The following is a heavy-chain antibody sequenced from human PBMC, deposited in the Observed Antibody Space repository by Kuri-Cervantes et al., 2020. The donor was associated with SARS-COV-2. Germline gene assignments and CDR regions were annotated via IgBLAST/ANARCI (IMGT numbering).Heavy chain of an antibody. Sequence: GSLRLSCTVSGGSISSHYWSWIRQPPGKGLEWIGHIYYSGSTNYNPSLKSRVTISVDTSKNQFSLKLSSVTAADTAVYYCARQGANLDYWGQGTLVTVSS. D-gene: IGHD5-12*01. V-gene: IGHV4-59*08. CDR1: GGSISSHY. CDR2: IYYSGST. CDR3: ARQGANLDY. J-gene: IGHJ4*02.